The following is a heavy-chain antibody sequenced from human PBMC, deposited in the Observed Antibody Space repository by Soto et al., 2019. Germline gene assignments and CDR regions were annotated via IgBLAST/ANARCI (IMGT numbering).Heavy chain of an antibody. CDR3: ARGRGYCGGTNCYLDS. J-gene: IGHJ4*02. V-gene: IGHV3-48*02. Sequence: EVQLVESGGGSVQPGGSLRLSCAASGFSFSSHSMKWVRQAPGKGLEWVSYISSSGSTIYYADSVKGRFTISRDNAKNSLYLQMNSLRDDDTAVYYCARGRGYCGGTNCYLDSWGQGALVTVSS. CDR1: GFSFSSHS. CDR2: ISSSGSTI. D-gene: IGHD2-21*01.